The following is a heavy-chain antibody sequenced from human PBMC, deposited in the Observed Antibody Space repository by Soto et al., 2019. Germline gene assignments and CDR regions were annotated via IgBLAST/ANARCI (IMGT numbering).Heavy chain of an antibody. Sequence: EVQLLESGGGLVQPGGSLRLSCSASGFIFSSYAMPWVRQAPGKGLEWVSSISNSGDTYNEDSGKGRFIISRGISKDKMFLQMNSLRAKDAAVFYCAKYRGATGSWYVDIWGRGTLVTVSS. CDR3: AKYRGATGSWYVDI. D-gene: IGHD5-12*01. J-gene: IGHJ2*01. CDR1: GFIFSSYA. V-gene: IGHV3-23*01. CDR2: ISNSGDT.